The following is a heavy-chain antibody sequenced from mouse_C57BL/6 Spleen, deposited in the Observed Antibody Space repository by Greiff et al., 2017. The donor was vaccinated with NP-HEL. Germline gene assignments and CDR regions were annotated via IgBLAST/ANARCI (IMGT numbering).Heavy chain of an antibody. D-gene: IGHD1-1*01. CDR3: ASGYGSSSYFDY. J-gene: IGHJ2*01. V-gene: IGHV5-17*01. Sequence: EVQLQESGGGLVKPGGSLKLSCAASGFTFSDYGMHWVRQAPEKGLEWVAYISSGSSTIYYADTVKGRFTISRDNAKNTLFLQMTSLRSEDTAMYYCASGYGSSSYFDYWGQGTTLTVSS. CDR2: ISSGSSTI. CDR1: GFTFSDYG.